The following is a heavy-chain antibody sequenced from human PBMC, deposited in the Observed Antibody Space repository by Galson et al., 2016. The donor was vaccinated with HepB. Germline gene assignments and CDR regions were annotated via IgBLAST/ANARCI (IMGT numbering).Heavy chain of an antibody. CDR2: IYSGGST. CDR3: ARGRGSGSPWYYGMDV. D-gene: IGHD1-26*01. V-gene: IGHV3-66*02. CDR1: GFTVSTNY. Sequence: SLRLSCAASGFTVSTNYVNWVRQAPGKGLEWVSIIYSGGSTYYADSVKGRFTISRDTSKNTLYLQMNSLIPEDTAVYYCARGRGSGSPWYYGMDVGGQGTTVTVSS. J-gene: IGHJ6*02.